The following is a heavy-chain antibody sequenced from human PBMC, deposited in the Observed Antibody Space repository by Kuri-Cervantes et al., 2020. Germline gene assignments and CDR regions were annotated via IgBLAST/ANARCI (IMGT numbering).Heavy chain of an antibody. J-gene: IGHJ4*02. CDR1: GFTFSSYA. V-gene: IGHV3-30-3*01. Sequence: GGSLRLSCAASGFTFSSYAMHWVRQAPGKGLEWVAVISYDGSNKYYADSVKGRFTISRDNSKNTLYLQMNSLRAEDTAVYYCARDLLSGSSPIWGQGTLVTVSS. CDR3: ARDLLSGSSPI. D-gene: IGHD1-26*01. CDR2: ISYDGSNK.